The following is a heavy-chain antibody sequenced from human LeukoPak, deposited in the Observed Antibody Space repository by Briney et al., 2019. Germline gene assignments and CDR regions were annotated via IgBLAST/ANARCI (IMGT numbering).Heavy chain of an antibody. CDR1: GFTFSSYG. Sequence: GRSLRLSCAASGFTFSSYGMHWVRQAPGKGLEWVAVIWYDGSSKYYADSVKGRLTISSENSKNTLYLLMISLRAEDKAVYYCARDTTYYYGSGSLSWFDPSGQETLVTVSS. CDR3: ARDTTYYYGSGSLSWFDP. V-gene: IGHV3-33*01. CDR2: IWYDGSSK. J-gene: IGHJ5*02. D-gene: IGHD3-10*01.